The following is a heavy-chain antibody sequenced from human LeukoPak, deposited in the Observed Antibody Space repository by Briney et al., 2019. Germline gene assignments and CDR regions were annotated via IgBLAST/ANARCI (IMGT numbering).Heavy chain of an antibody. CDR2: ISYDGSNK. D-gene: IGHD2-2*01. Sequence: GRSLRLSCAASGFTFSSYGMHWVRQAPGKGLEWVAVISYDGSNKYYADSVRGRSTISRDNSKNTLYLQMNSLRAEDTAVYYCAKDMCSSTSCYRAFDYWGQGTLVTVSS. CDR1: GFTFSSYG. J-gene: IGHJ4*02. CDR3: AKDMCSSTSCYRAFDY. V-gene: IGHV3-30*18.